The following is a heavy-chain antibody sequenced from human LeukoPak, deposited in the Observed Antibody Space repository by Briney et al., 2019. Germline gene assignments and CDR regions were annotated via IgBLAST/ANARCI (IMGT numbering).Heavy chain of an antibody. CDR2: IYHSGGT. CDR1: GGSFSGYY. CDR3: ARLNPPADYFDY. V-gene: IGHV4-34*01. D-gene: IGHD1-14*01. Sequence: SETLSLTCAVYGGSFSGYYWSWIRQPPGKGLEWIGEIYHSGGTNYNPSLKSRVTISVDTSKNQFSLKLSSVTAADTAVYYCARLNPPADYFDYWGQGTLVTVSS. J-gene: IGHJ4*02.